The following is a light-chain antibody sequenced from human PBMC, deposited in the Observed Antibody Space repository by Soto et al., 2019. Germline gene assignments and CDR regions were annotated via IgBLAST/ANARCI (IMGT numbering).Light chain of an antibody. V-gene: IGKV3-11*01. J-gene: IGKJ2*01. CDR2: GAS. CDR1: QSVSYH. Sequence: EIVLTQSPATLSLSPGERATLSCRASQSVSYHLAWYQQKPGQAPRLLIYGASNRATGIPARFSGSGSGTDFTLTISSLEPEDFAVYYCQQRTNWAYTFGQGTKVDIK. CDR3: QQRTNWAYT.